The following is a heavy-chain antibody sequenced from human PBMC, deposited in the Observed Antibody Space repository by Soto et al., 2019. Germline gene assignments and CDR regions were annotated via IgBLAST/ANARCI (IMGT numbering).Heavy chain of an antibody. Sequence: QVQLVQSGSELKKPGASVKVSCKASGYTFTSYAMNWVRQAPGQGLEWMGWINTNTGNPTYAQGFTGRFVFSLDTSVSTAYLQICSLKAEDTAVYYCARPYYYDSSGYYNGYYYVMDVWGQGTTVTVSS. CDR2: INTNTGNP. CDR3: ARPYYYDSSGYYNGYYYVMDV. CDR1: GYTFTSYA. J-gene: IGHJ6*02. V-gene: IGHV7-4-1*01. D-gene: IGHD3-22*01.